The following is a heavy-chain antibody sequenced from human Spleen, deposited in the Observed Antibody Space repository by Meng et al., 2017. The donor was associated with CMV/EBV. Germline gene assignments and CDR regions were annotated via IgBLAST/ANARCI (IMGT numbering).Heavy chain of an antibody. D-gene: IGHD3-10*01. CDR2: INHSGST. V-gene: IGHV4-34*01. J-gene: IGHJ4*02. CDR1: GGSFSGYY. Sequence: GSLRLSCAVYGGSFSGYYWSWIRQPPGKGLEWIGEINHSGSTNYNPSLKSRVTISVDTSQNQFSLTLTSVTAADTAVYYCAFSSGADYGSGSRDYWGQGTLVTVSS. CDR3: AFSSGADYGSGSRDY.